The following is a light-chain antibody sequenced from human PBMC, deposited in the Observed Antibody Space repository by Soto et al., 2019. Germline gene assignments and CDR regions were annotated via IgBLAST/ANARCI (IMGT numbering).Light chain of an antibody. Sequence: EIVLTQSPATLSLSPGERATLSCRASQSVSTYLAWYQQKPGQAPRLLIYDASNRATGIPARFSGSGSGTDFTLTIRSLEPEDFAVYYCQKRNKWSATFGPGTKVDIK. J-gene: IGKJ3*01. CDR3: QKRNKWSAT. CDR1: QSVSTY. CDR2: DAS. V-gene: IGKV3-11*01.